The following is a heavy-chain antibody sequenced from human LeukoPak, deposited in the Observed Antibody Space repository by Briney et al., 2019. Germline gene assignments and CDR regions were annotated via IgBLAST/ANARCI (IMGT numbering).Heavy chain of an antibody. CDR3: TKATKEETCIAAANSYYYGMDV. Sequence: PGGSLRLSYAASGFTFVSYAMTWVRQAPGKGLEWISVISGSGGSTYYADSVKGRFTISRDNSKNTLYLQTNSLRAEDTVVYYYTKATKEETCIAAANSYYYGMDVWRRGTTVTVSS. D-gene: IGHD6-13*01. CDR2: ISGSGGST. J-gene: IGHJ6*02. CDR1: GFTFVSYA. V-gene: IGHV3-23*01.